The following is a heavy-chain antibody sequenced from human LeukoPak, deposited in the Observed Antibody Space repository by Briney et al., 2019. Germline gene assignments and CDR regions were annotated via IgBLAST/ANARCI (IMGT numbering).Heavy chain of an antibody. CDR2: INPNSGGT. CDR1: GYTFTGYY. D-gene: IGHD3-10*01. CDR3: AAVSYGSGSS. Sequence: GASVKVSCKASGYTFTGYYMNWVRQAPGQGLEWMGWINPNSGGTNYAQKFQGRVTMTRDTSISTAYMELSRLRSDDTAVYYCAAVSYGSGSSWGQGTLVTVSS. V-gene: IGHV1-2*02. J-gene: IGHJ4*02.